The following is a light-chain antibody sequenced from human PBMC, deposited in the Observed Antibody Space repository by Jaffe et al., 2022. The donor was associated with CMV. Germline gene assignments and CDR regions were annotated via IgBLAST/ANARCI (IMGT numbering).Light chain of an antibody. CDR2: EIS. CDR3: MRGT. Sequence: DVVMTQSPLSLPVTLGQPASVSCRSSQSLVHSDGNTYLNGLQRRPGQSPRRLIYEISNRDSGVPDRLSGSGSGTDFTLKISRVEAEDVAVYYCMRGTFGQGTRLEIK. J-gene: IGKJ2*01. CDR1: QSLVHSDGNTY. V-gene: IGKV2-30*02.